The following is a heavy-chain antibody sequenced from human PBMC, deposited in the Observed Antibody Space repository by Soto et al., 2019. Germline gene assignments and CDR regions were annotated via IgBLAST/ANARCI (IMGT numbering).Heavy chain of an antibody. Sequence: QVQLRESGPGLVPASGTLSLTCGVSGGSISTNNWWSWVRQPPGQGLEGIAEVYHSGSTNYNPSLTSRLTISIDKSQKQFSLRLTSVTAADSAVYYCARAKLCNTLSCPHSFDTWGQGTLVTVSS. V-gene: IGHV4-4*02. CDR3: ARAKLCNTLSCPHSFDT. J-gene: IGHJ4*02. D-gene: IGHD2-2*01. CDR1: GGSISTNNW. CDR2: VYHSGST.